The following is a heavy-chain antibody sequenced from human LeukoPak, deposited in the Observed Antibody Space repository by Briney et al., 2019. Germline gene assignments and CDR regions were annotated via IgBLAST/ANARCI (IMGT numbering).Heavy chain of an antibody. CDR1: GFTFSNYG. CDR3: AKVLTDTAMANHYYYMDV. V-gene: IGHV3-30*18. J-gene: IGHJ6*03. Sequence: GGSLRLSCAASGFTFSNYGMHWVRQAPGKGLEWVSFISYDGSNKYYADSVKGRFTISRDNSKNTLYLQMISLRTEDTAVYYCAKVLTDTAMANHYYYMDVWGKGTTVTVSS. CDR2: ISYDGSNK. D-gene: IGHD5-18*01.